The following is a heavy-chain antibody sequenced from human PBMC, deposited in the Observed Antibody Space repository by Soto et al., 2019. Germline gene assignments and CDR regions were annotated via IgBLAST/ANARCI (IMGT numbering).Heavy chain of an antibody. CDR2: ISWNSGNL. J-gene: IGHJ4*02. CDR1: GFTFDDYA. Sequence: EVQLVESGGGLVQPGRSLRLSCAASGFTFDDYAMHWVRQPPGKGLEWVSRISWNSGNLGYADSVKGRFTISRDNAKNSLYLQMNSLRGEDTALYYCAKGASTTVFAFNDYWGQGPLVTVSS. CDR3: AKGASTTVFAFNDY. D-gene: IGHD4-17*01. V-gene: IGHV3-9*01.